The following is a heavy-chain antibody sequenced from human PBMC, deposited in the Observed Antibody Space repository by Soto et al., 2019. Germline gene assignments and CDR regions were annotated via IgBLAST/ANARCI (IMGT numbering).Heavy chain of an antibody. CDR1: GYTFTRYG. D-gene: IGHD3-3*01. CDR2: ISAYNGNT. Sequence: ASVTVSCKASGYTFTRYGISWVRQAPGQGLEWMGWISAYNGNTNYAQKLQGRVTMTTDTSTSTAYMELRSLRSDDTAVYYCAREERITIFGVVIITYGMDVWGQGTTVTVSS. J-gene: IGHJ6*02. CDR3: AREERITIFGVVIITYGMDV. V-gene: IGHV1-18*01.